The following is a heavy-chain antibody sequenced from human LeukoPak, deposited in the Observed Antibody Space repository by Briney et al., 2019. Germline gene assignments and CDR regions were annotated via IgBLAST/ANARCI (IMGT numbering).Heavy chain of an antibody. D-gene: IGHD6-13*01. J-gene: IGHJ4*02. CDR2: INHSGST. Sequence: SETLSLTCAVYGGSFSGYYWSWIRQPPEEVLEWIGEINHSGSTNYNPSLKSRVTISVDTSKNQFSLKLSSVTAADTAVYYCARVLRSSWYNNLRDWGQGTLVTVSS. CDR3: ARVLRSSWYNNLRD. CDR1: GGSFSGYY. V-gene: IGHV4-34*01.